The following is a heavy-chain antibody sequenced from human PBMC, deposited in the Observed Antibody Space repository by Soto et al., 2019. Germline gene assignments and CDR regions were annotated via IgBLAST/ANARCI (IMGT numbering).Heavy chain of an antibody. J-gene: IGHJ5*02. D-gene: IGHD3-9*01. CDR3: ARYGEDYDIPIAATRNWFDP. Sequence: SETLSLTCTVSGGSISSYYWSWIRQPPGKGLEWIGYIYYSGSTNYNPSLKSRVTISVDTSKNQFSLKLSSVTAADTAVYYCARYGEDYDIPIAATRNWFDPWGQGTLVTVSS. CDR2: IYYSGST. CDR1: GGSISSYY. V-gene: IGHV4-59*01.